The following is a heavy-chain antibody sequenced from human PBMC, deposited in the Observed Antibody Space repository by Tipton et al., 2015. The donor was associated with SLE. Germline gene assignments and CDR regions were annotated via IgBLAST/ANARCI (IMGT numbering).Heavy chain of an antibody. CDR3: ARDYGPGNWFDP. CDR2: IYYSGST. J-gene: IGHJ5*02. D-gene: IGHD4-17*01. V-gene: IGHV4-59*01. Sequence: WIRQPPGKGLEWIGYIYYSGSTNYNPSLKSRVTISVDTSKNQFSLKLSSVTAADTAVYYCARDYGPGNWFDPWGQGTLVTVSS.